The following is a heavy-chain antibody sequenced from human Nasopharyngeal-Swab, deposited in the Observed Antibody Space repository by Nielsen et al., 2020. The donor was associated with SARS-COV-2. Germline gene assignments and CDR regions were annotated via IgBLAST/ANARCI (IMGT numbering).Heavy chain of an antibody. CDR2: ISYDGSNK. CDR3: AKPIVRGVPDYYYYYGMDV. Sequence: GGSLRLSCAASGFTFSSYGMHWVRQAPGKGLEWVAVISYDGSNKYYADSVKGRFTISRDNSKNTLYLQMNSLRAEDTAVYYCAKPIVRGVPDYYYYYGMDVWGQGTTVTVSS. D-gene: IGHD3-10*01. V-gene: IGHV3-30*18. J-gene: IGHJ6*02. CDR1: GFTFSSYG.